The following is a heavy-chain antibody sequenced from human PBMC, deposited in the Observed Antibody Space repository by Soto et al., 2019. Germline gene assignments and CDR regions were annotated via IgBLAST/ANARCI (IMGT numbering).Heavy chain of an antibody. V-gene: IGHV4-59*08. D-gene: IGHD3-10*01. CDR1: GGSFKNYY. CDR3: ARHNYGSGSTYFDY. Sequence: PSETLSLTCTVSGGSFKNYYWNWIRQPPGKGLEWIGNMSYSGSTNYNPSLKSPITISINTSKTQFSLKLNSMTAADTAVYYCARHNYGSGSTYFDYWGQGTLVTVSS. J-gene: IGHJ4*02. CDR2: MSYSGST.